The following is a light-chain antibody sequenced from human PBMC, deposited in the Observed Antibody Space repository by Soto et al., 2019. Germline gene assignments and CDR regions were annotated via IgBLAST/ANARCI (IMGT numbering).Light chain of an antibody. CDR3: AAWDDSLNRPV. CDR1: SSNIGTNT. V-gene: IGLV1-44*01. Sequence: QSVLTQAPSASGAPGQRVTMSCSGSSSNIGTNTVNWYQQLPGTPPKFLIYDNCRRPSGVPDRFSGSQSGTSASLAISGLQSEDEADYYCAAWDDSLNRPVFGGGTKLTVL. CDR2: DNC. J-gene: IGLJ2*01.